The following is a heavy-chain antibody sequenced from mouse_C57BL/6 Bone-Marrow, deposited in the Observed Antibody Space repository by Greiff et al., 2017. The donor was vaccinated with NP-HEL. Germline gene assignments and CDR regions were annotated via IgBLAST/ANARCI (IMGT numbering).Heavy chain of an antibody. J-gene: IGHJ1*03. Sequence: EVKLVESGEGLVKPGGSLKLSCAASGFTFSSYAMSWVRQTPEKRLEWVAYISSGGDYIYYEDNVKGRFTISRDNARNTLYLQMSSLKSEDTAMYYCTSNGVVADWYFDVWGTGTTVTVSS. V-gene: IGHV5-9-1*02. D-gene: IGHD1-1*01. CDR2: ISSGGDYI. CDR3: TSNGVVADWYFDV. CDR1: GFTFSSYA.